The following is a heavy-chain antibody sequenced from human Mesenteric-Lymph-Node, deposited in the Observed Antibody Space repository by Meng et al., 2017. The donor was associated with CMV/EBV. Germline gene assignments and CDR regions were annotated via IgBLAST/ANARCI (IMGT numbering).Heavy chain of an antibody. V-gene: IGHV4-30-2*01. CDR1: GGSISSGGYT. Sequence: GGSISSGGYTWSWIRQPTGKGLEWIGYIYHGGSTYYNPSLKSRVTISVDRSKNQFSLKLSSVTAADTAVYYCAGSSTSCYACNWFDPWGQGTLVTVSS. CDR2: IYHGGST. CDR3: AGSSTSCYACNWFDP. D-gene: IGHD2-2*01. J-gene: IGHJ5*02.